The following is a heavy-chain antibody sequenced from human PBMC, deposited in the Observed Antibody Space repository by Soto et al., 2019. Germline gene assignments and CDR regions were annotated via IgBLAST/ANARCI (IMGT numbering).Heavy chain of an antibody. D-gene: IGHD7-27*01. J-gene: IGHJ4*02. V-gene: IGHV4-59*08. CDR3: AKNWNWGSLVH. CDR2: IYYGGST. Sequence: TSETLSLTCTVSGDSISTDYWSWIRQSPGKGLEWIGFIYYGGSTNYNPSLKSRVTISVDTPKNQFSLKLSSVTAADMAVYYCAKNWNWGSLVHWGQGTLVTVSS. CDR1: GDSISTDY.